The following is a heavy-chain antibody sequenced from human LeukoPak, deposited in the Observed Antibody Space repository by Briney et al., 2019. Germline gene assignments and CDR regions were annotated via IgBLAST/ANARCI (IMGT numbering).Heavy chain of an antibody. Sequence: GGSLRLSCAASGFTFSSYSMNWVRQAPGKGLEWVSSISSSSSYIYYADSVKGRFTISRDNAKNSLYLQMNSLRAEDTAVYYCTVNLVAAAIGYWGQGTLVTVSS. J-gene: IGHJ4*02. CDR3: TVNLVAAAIGY. V-gene: IGHV3-21*03. D-gene: IGHD5-12*01. CDR2: ISSSSSYI. CDR1: GFTFSSYS.